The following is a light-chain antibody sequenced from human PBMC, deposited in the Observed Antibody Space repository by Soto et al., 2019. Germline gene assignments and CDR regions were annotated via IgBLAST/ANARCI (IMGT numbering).Light chain of an antibody. CDR1: SSDIGAYNY. CDR3: SSYSSTNTLYV. J-gene: IGLJ1*01. CDR2: EVT. V-gene: IGLV2-14*01. Sequence: QSVLTQPASVSGSPGQSITISCIGTSSDIGAYNYVSWYQQHPGKVPKLMIYEVTNRPSGLSNRFSGSKSGNTASLTISGLQAEDEAEYFCSSYSSTNTLYVFGTGTKVTVL.